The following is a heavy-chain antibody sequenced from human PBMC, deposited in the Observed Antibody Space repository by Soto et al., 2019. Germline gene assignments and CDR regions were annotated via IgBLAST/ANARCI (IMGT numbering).Heavy chain of an antibody. J-gene: IGHJ6*02. D-gene: IGHD3-3*01. CDR1: GYTFTSYY. V-gene: IGHV1-46*01. CDR2: INPSGGST. CDR3: ARVLNQKYYDFWSGYYTGSAPGYYYGMDV. Sequence: ASVKVSCKASGYTFTSYYMHWVRQAPGQGLEWMGIINPSGGSTSYAQKFQGRVTMTRDTSTSTVYMELSSLRSEDTAVYYCARVLNQKYYDFWSGYYTGSAPGYYYGMDVWGQGXAVTVYS.